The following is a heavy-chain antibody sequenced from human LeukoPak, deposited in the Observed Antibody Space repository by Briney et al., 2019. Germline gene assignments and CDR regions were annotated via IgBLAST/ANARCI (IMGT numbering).Heavy chain of an antibody. CDR2: MNPNSGNT. D-gene: IGHD2-2*02. J-gene: IGHJ6*02. V-gene: IGHV1-8*01. CDR3: ARGSCSSTTCYTGYYYYYGMDV. Sequence: ASMKVSRKASGYTFTSYDINWVRQATGQGLEWMGWMNPNSGNTGYAQKLQGRVTMTRNTSISTVYMELSSLTSEDTAVYYCARGSCSSTTCYTGYYYYYGMDVWGQGTTVTVSS. CDR1: GYTFTSYD.